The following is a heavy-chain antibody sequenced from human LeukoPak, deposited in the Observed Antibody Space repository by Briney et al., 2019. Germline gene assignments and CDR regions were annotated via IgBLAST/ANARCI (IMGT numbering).Heavy chain of an antibody. V-gene: IGHV1-18*01. CDR3: ARESRYQLLYDYYYYCMDV. CDR1: GYTFTSYG. Sequence: ASVKVSCKASGYTFTSYGISWVRQAPGQGLEWMGWISAYNGNTNYAQKLQGRVTMTTDTSTSTAYMELRSLRSDDTAVYHCARESRYQLLYDYYYYCMDVWGKGTTVTVSS. D-gene: IGHD2-2*02. J-gene: IGHJ6*03. CDR2: ISAYNGNT.